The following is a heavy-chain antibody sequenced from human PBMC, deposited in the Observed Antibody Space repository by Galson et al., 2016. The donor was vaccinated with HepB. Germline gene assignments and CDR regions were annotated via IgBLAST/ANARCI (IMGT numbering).Heavy chain of an antibody. Sequence: SGAEVKKPGESLRISCMGSRYIFTSHWIAWVRQMPGKGLEWMGIIYPGDSDTAYSPSFRGQVIISADKSISTAYLQWTSLKASDTAMYYCARGVAAGGYYFDNWGQGTLVTVSS. CDR1: RYIFTSHW. V-gene: IGHV5-51*01. CDR2: IYPGDSDT. J-gene: IGHJ4*02. CDR3: ARGVAAGGYYFDN. D-gene: IGHD6-13*01.